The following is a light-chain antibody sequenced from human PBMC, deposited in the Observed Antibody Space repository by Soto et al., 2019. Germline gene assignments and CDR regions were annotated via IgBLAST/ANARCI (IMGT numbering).Light chain of an antibody. CDR3: QQDYSPLLA. Sequence: DIQMTQSPSSLSASIGDTVTITCRASQSIASFLNWLQLKPGKAPKPLISDTSTLQTGVPSRFSGGGSGTEFTLTISNLQSEDSALYFCQQDYSPLLAFGAGTRVEIK. CDR1: QSIASF. J-gene: IGKJ4*01. CDR2: DTS. V-gene: IGKV1-39*01.